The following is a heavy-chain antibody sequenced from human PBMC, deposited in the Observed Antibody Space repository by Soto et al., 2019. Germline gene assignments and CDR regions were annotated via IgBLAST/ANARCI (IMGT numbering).Heavy chain of an antibody. CDR2: ISSSSTYI. CDR1: GFTFSSYS. D-gene: IGHD1-7*01. J-gene: IGHJ4*02. V-gene: IGHV3-21*01. CDR3: ATGERNWDYYFDY. Sequence: EVQLVESGGGLVKPGGSLRLSCAASGFTFSSYSMNWVRQAPGKGLEWVSSISSSSTYIYYADSVKGRFTISRDNAKNSLSLQMHSLRADDTAVYYCATGERNWDYYFDYWGQGTLVTVSS.